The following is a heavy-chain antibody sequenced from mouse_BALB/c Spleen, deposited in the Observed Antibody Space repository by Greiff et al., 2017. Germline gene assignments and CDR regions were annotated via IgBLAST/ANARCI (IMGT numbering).Heavy chain of an antibody. CDR1: GFNIKDTY. J-gene: IGHJ1*01. CDR2: IDPANGNT. V-gene: IGHV14-3*02. CDR3: ARFYYGYGYFDV. Sequence: EVKLMESGAELVKPGASVKLSCTASGFNIKDTYMHWVKQRPEQGLEWIGRIDPANGNTKYDPKFQGKATITADTSSNTAYLQLSSLTSEDTAVYYCARFYYGYGYFDVWGAGTTVTVSS. D-gene: IGHD1-1*01.